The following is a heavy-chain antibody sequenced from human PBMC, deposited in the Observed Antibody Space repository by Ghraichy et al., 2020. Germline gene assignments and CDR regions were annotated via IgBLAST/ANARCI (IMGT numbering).Heavy chain of an antibody. CDR2: INHSGST. V-gene: IGHV4-34*01. CDR3: ARGSGYNDFDY. CDR1: GGSFSGYY. D-gene: IGHD5-12*01. Sequence: SETLSLTCAVYGGSFSGYYWSWIRQPPGKGLEWIGEINHSGSTNYNPSLKSRVTISVDTSKNQFSLKLSSVTAADTAVYYCARGSGYNDFDYWGQGTLVAVSS. J-gene: IGHJ4*02.